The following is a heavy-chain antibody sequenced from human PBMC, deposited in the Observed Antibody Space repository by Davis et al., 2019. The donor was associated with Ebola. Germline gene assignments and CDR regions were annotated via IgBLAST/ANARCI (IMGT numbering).Heavy chain of an antibody. J-gene: IGHJ4*02. CDR2: IRSISHGGTT. V-gene: IGHV3-15*01. CDR3: VPLWNGAHD. D-gene: IGHD1-1*01. Sequence: PGGSLRLSCEVSGYHFKDAWMSWVRQAPGKGLEWVGRIRSISHGGTTEYAAPVDGRFIISREDSKNTLYLQMNSLKSEDTGMYYCVPLWNGAHDWGQGTLVTVSS. CDR1: GYHFKDAW.